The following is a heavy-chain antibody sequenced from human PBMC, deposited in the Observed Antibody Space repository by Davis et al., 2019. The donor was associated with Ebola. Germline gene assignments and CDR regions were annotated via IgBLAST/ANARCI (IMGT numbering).Heavy chain of an antibody. Sequence: MPGGSLRLSCTVSGVSISSGDYYWGWIRQSPGKGLEWIGSIYYSGNTYYSPSLRSRVTMSVDSSKNQFSLELSSVTAADTAIYYCARRNYYYENFWGQGILVTVSS. V-gene: IGHV4-39*01. J-gene: IGHJ4*02. CDR2: IYYSGNT. CDR1: GVSISSGDYY. D-gene: IGHD3-22*01. CDR3: ARRNYYYENF.